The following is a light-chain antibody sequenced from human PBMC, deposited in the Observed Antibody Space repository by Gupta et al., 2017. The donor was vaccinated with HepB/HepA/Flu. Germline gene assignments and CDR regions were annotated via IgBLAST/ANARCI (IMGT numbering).Light chain of an antibody. V-gene: IGKV1-39*01. Sequence: DIQMTQSPSSLSASVGDRVTIACRPSQSISSYLNWYQQKPGKAPELLISAASSLQSGVPSRFSGSGSGTDFTLTISSLQPEDFATYYCQQSFSLPWTFGQGTKVEIK. J-gene: IGKJ1*01. CDR1: QSISSY. CDR3: QQSFSLPWT. CDR2: AAS.